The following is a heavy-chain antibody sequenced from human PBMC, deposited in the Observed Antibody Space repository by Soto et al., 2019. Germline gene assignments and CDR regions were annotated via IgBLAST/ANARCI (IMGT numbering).Heavy chain of an antibody. D-gene: IGHD3-3*01. CDR2: IFSNDEK. J-gene: IGHJ6*03. CDR1: GFSLSNARMG. CDR3: ARRITIFGVVLYYYMDV. Sequence: QVTLKESGPVLVNPTETLTLTCTVSGFSLSNARMGVSWIRQPPGKALEWLAHIFSNDEKSYSTSLKSRLTISKDTSKSQVVLTMTNMDPVDTATYYCARRITIFGVVLYYYMDVWGKGTTVTVSS. V-gene: IGHV2-26*01.